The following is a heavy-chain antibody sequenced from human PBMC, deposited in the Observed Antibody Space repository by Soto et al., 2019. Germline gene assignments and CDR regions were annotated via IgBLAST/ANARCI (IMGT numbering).Heavy chain of an antibody. CDR1: GYTFINYW. Sequence: PGESLKISCKGSGYTFINYWIGWVRQMPGKGLEWMGIIYPDDSDIRYSPSFQGQVTISADKSLSTAYLQWNSLKASDTAIYYCARYLLGVTTPYFDYWGQGTLLTVSS. D-gene: IGHD4-17*01. CDR2: IYPDDSDI. V-gene: IGHV5-51*01. CDR3: ARYLLGVTTPYFDY. J-gene: IGHJ4*02.